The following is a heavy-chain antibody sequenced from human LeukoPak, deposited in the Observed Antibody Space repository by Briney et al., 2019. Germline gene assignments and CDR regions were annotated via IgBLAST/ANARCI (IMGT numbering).Heavy chain of an antibody. V-gene: IGHV3-53*01. CDR1: GFIVSSNY. CDR3: ATLTVGATGYFQH. CDR2: IYSGGTT. D-gene: IGHD1-26*01. Sequence: GGSLRLSCAASGFIVSSNYMSWVRQASGKGLEWVSIIYSGGTTYYADSVRGRFSISRDNSKNTVFLQMNNLRAEDTAVYYCATLTVGATGYFQHWGQGTLVTVSS. J-gene: IGHJ1*01.